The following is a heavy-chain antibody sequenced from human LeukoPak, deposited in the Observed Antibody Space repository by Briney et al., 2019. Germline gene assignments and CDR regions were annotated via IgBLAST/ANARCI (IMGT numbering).Heavy chain of an antibody. CDR3: ARDWGGEDYDILTGYSPDAVDI. V-gene: IGHV7-4-1*02. Sequence: ASVKVSCTASGYTFTTYAMSCVRQAPGQRLEWRGWINTNTGNPTYAQGFTGRFVFSLDTSVSTAYLQISSLKAEDTAVYYCARDWGGEDYDILTGYSPDAVDIWGQGTMVTVSS. CDR1: GYTFTTYA. D-gene: IGHD3-9*01. CDR2: INTNTGNP. J-gene: IGHJ3*02.